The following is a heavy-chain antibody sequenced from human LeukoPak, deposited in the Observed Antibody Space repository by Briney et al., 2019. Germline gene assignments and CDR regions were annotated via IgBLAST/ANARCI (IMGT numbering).Heavy chain of an antibody. Sequence: GGSLRLSCPASGFTFGDYAMSWVRQAPGKGREWVGFIRSKAYGGTTEYAASVKGRFTISRDDSKSIAYLQMNSLKTEDTAVYYCTSSITLVRGVVDWGQGTLVTVSS. D-gene: IGHD3-10*01. CDR3: TSSITLVRGVVD. J-gene: IGHJ4*02. CDR1: GFTFGDYA. CDR2: IRSKAYGGTT. V-gene: IGHV3-49*04.